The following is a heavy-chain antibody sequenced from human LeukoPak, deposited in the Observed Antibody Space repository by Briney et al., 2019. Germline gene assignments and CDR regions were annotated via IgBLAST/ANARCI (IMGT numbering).Heavy chain of an antibody. CDR3: ARYCSGCSRHCAFDI. V-gene: IGHV1-2*02. D-gene: IGHD2-15*01. CDR2: INPNSGGT. CDR1: GYTFTGYY. J-gene: IGHJ3*02. Sequence: ASVKVSCTASGYTFTGYYMHWVRQAPGQGLEWMGWINPNSGGTNYAQKFQGRVTMTRDTSISTAYMELSRLRSDDTAVYYCARYCSGCSRHCAFDIWGQGTMVTVSS.